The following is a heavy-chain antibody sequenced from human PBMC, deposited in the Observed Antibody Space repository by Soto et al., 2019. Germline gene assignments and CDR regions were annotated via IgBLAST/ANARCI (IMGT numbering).Heavy chain of an antibody. Sequence: GGSLRLSCAASGFTFSSYGMHGVRQAPGKGLEWVAVISYDGSNKYYADSVKGRFTISRDNSKNTLYLQMNSLRAEDTAVYYCAKAGSSDAFDIWGQGTMVTVSS. V-gene: IGHV3-30*18. D-gene: IGHD6-6*01. CDR3: AKAGSSDAFDI. CDR1: GFTFSSYG. CDR2: ISYDGSNK. J-gene: IGHJ3*02.